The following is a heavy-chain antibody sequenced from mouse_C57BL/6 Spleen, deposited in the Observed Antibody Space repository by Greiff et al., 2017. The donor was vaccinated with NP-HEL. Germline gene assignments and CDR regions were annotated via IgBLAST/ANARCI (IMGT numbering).Heavy chain of an antibody. J-gene: IGHJ2*01. V-gene: IGHV1-52*01. D-gene: IGHD2-5*01. CDR3: ARKGGISNLYYFDY. Sequence: VQLQQPGAELVRPGSSVKLSCKASGYTFTSYWMHWVKQRPIQGLEWIGNIDPSDSETHYNQKFKDKATLTVDKSSSTAYMQLSSLTSEDSAVYYCARKGGISNLYYFDYWGQGTTLTVSS. CDR1: GYTFTSYW. CDR2: IDPSDSET.